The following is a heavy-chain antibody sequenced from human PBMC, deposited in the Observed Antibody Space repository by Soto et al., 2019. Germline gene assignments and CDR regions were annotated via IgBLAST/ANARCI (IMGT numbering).Heavy chain of an antibody. D-gene: IGHD3-3*01. CDR3: EKDWTPRRAFDH. CDR1: GFTFRSYA. J-gene: IGHJ4*02. Sequence: EVLLLESGGGLVQTGGPLRLSCKASGFTFRSYAMSGVRHTPGKGLEWVSSISGSGDKTYYADSVKGRFTFSRDNSKNTLYLQMNNLRVEDKAVDYWEKDWTPRRAFDHWGQGTLVTVSS. CDR2: ISGSGDKT. V-gene: IGHV3-23*01.